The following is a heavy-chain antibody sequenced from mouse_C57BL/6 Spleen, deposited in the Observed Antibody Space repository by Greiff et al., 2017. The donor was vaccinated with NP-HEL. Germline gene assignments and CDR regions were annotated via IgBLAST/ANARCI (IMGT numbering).Heavy chain of an antibody. CDR3: ARRDY. J-gene: IGHJ4*01. CDR2: INPSTGGT. V-gene: IGHV1-42*01. CDR1: GYSFTGYY. Sequence: EVKLMESGPELVKPGASVKISCKASGYSFTGYYMNWVKQSPEKSLEWIGEINPSTGGTTYNQKFKAKATLTVDKSSSTAYMQLKSLTSEYSAVYYGARRDYWGQGTSVTVSS.